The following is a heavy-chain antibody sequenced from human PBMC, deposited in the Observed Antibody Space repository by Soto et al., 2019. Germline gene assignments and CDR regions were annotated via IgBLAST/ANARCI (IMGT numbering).Heavy chain of an antibody. V-gene: IGHV3-23*01. Sequence: EVQLLESGGGLVQPGGSLRLSCAASGFTFSSYAMSWVRQAPGKGLEWVSAISGSGGSTYYADSVKGRFTISRDNSKNTLYLQMNSLRAEDTAVYYCAKDKLWFGDSISPSGDYWGQGTLVTVSS. CDR1: GFTFSSYA. CDR2: ISGSGGST. J-gene: IGHJ4*02. CDR3: AKDKLWFGDSISPSGDY. D-gene: IGHD3-10*01.